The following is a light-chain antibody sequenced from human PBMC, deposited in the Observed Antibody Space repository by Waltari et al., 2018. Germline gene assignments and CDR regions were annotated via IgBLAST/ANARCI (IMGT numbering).Light chain of an antibody. CDR1: SSNIGSNT. Sequence: QSVLTQPPSASGTPGQGVIISCSGSSSNIGSNTVHWYQQLPGTAPKLVIYSNYQRPSGVPDRFSGSKSVTSASLAISGLQSEDEAYYYCAAWDDSLNGVVFGGGTKLTVL. J-gene: IGLJ2*01. V-gene: IGLV1-44*01. CDR3: AAWDDSLNGVV. CDR2: SNY.